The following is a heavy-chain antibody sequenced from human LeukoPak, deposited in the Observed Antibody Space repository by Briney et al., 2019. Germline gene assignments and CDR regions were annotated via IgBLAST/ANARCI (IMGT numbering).Heavy chain of an antibody. CDR2: INPNSGGT. CDR3: ARGGGEDIVVVVAARSSGWFDS. D-gene: IGHD2-15*01. CDR1: GYTFTGYY. V-gene: IGHV1-2*06. Sequence: ASVKVSCKASGYTFTGYYMHWVRQAPGQGLEWMGRINPNSGGTNYAQKFQGRVTMTRDTSISTAYMELSRLRSDDTAVYYCARGGGEDIVVVVAARSSGWFDSWGQGTLVTVSS. J-gene: IGHJ5*01.